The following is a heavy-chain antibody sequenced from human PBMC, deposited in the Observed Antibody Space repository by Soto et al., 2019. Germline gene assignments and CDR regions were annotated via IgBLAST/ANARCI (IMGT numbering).Heavy chain of an antibody. J-gene: IGHJ4*02. Sequence: ASVKVSCKASGYTFTSYAMHWVRQAPGQRLEWMGWINAGNGNTKYSQKFQGRVTMTRDTSISTAYMELSRLRSDDTAVYYCARDGLDSTDTAMVDSDYWGQGTLVTVSS. D-gene: IGHD5-18*01. CDR1: GYTFTSYA. V-gene: IGHV1-3*01. CDR3: ARDGLDSTDTAMVDSDY. CDR2: INAGNGNT.